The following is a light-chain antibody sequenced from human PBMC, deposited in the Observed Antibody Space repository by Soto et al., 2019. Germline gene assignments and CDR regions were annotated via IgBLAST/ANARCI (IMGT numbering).Light chain of an antibody. J-gene: IGKJ4*01. V-gene: IGKV4-1*01. CDR2: WAS. Sequence: DIVMTQSPDSLAVSLGERATINCKSIQSVLYSSNSKDYLAWYQQKPGQPPKLLIYWASTRESGVPDRFSGSGSGTDFTLTISNLQAEDVAVYYCQQYYSTPLTFGGGTKVEVK. CDR3: QQYYSTPLT. CDR1: QSVLYSSNSKDY.